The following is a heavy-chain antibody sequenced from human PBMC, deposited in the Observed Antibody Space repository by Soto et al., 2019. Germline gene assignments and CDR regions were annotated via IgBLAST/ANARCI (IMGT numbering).Heavy chain of an antibody. Sequence: QVQLVESGGGLVKPGGSLRLSCATSGFTFSDYYMSWNRQAPGKGLEFVSYISPKGTYRTYADSVKGRFTISRDNAKNSLYLHVSSLRADDTAVYYCSRGGGGGLFDLWGQGTFVTVSS. D-gene: IGHD2-21*01. CDR2: ISPKGTYR. CDR1: GFTFSDYY. V-gene: IGHV3-11*06. CDR3: SRGGGGGLFDL. J-gene: IGHJ5*02.